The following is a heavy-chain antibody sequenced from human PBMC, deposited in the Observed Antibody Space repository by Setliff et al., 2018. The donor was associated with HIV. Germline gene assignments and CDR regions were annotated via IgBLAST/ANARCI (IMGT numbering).Heavy chain of an antibody. D-gene: IGHD6-6*01. CDR3: ARRLSSSSPGSYYYYYMDV. Sequence: ASVKVSCKVSGYTLTELSMHWVRQAPGKGLEWMGGFDPEDGETIYAQKLQGRVTMTTDTSTSTAYMELRSLRSDDTAVYYCARRLSSSSPGSYYYYYMDVWGKGTTVTVSS. V-gene: IGHV1-24*01. J-gene: IGHJ6*03. CDR2: FDPEDGET. CDR1: GYTLTELS.